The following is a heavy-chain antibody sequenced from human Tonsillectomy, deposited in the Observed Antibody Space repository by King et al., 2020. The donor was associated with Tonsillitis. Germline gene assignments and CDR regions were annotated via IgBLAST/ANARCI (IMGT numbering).Heavy chain of an antibody. J-gene: IGHJ4*02. CDR1: CGSFSGYS. CDR3: ARLSGWNYANFDY. D-gene: IGHD1-7*01. V-gene: IGHV4-34*01. Sequence: VQLQQWGAGLLKPSETLSLPFAVFCGSFSGYSWSWIRQPPGTGLAWVGEINHGGSTSFNPSLKGPVNISIDTFKNQVSLKLSPVTAADTAVYYCARLSGWNYANFDYWGQGTLVTVSS. CDR2: INHGGST.